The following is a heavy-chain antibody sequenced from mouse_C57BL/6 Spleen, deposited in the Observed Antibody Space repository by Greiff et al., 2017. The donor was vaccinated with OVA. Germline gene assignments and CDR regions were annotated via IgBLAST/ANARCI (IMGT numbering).Heavy chain of an antibody. J-gene: IGHJ2*01. CDR1: GYTFTDYE. CDR2: IDPETGGT. D-gene: IGHD2-5*01. V-gene: IGHV1-15*01. Sequence: VQLQQSGAELVRPGASVTLSCKASGYTFTDYEMHWVKQTPVHGLEWIGAIDPETGGTAYNQKFKGKAILTADKSSSTAYMELRSLTSEDSAVYYCTGGYSNYDYFDYWGQGTTLTVSS. CDR3: TGGYSNYDYFDY.